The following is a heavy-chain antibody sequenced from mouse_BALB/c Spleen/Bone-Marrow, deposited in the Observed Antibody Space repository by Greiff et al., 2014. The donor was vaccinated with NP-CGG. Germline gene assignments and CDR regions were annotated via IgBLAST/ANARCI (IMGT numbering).Heavy chain of an antibody. CDR3: ARNGYYVYYYAMDY. J-gene: IGHJ4*01. Sequence: VQLQQSGAELVKPGASVKLSCTASGFNIKDNYMHWVKQRPEQGLEWIGRIDPANGNTKYDPKFQGKATITADTSSNTAYLQLSSLTSEDTAVYYCARNGYYVYYYAMDYWGQGTSVTVSS. CDR2: IDPANGNT. CDR1: GFNIKDNY. D-gene: IGHD2-3*01. V-gene: IGHV14-3*02.